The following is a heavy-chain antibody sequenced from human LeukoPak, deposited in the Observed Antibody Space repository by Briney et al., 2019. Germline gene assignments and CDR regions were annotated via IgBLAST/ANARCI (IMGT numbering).Heavy chain of an antibody. D-gene: IGHD6-13*01. Sequence: GESLKISCKGSGYNFISYWIGWVRQMPGKGLEWMGIIYPGDSDTRYSPSFQGQVTISADKSISTAYLQWSSLKASDTAMYYCAKGYIAGPSWNAFDIWGQGAMVTVSS. CDR1: GYNFISYW. CDR2: IYPGDSDT. V-gene: IGHV5-51*01. J-gene: IGHJ3*02. CDR3: AKGYIAGPSWNAFDI.